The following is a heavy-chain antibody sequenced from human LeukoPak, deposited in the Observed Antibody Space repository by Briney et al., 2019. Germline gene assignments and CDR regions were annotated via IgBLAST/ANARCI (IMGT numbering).Heavy chain of an antibody. D-gene: IGHD4-11*01. CDR2: IDPSDSYT. J-gene: IGHJ6*02. CDR1: GYSFTSYW. CDR3: ASPIPTTVTTNYYYGMDV. V-gene: IGHV5-10-1*01. Sequence: PGESLRISCKGSGYSFTSYWISWVRQMPGKGLEWMGRIDPSDSYTNYSPSFQGHVTISADRSISTAYLQWSSLKASDTAMYYCASPIPTTVTTNYYYGMDVWGQGTTVTVSS.